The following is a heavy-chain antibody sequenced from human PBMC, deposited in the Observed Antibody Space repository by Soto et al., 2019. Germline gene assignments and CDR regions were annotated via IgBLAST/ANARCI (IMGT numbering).Heavy chain of an antibody. J-gene: IGHJ4*02. CDR1: GYSISSGYY. Sequence: PSETLSLTCAVSGYSISSGYYWGWIRQPPGKGLEWIGSIYHSGSTYYNPSLKSRVTISVDTSKNQFSLKLSSVTAADTAVYYCARDSRDGYYDFWSGYFSFDGWRIDYWGQGTLVTVSS. CDR3: ARDSRDGYYDFWSGYFSFDGWRIDY. CDR2: IYHSGST. V-gene: IGHV4-38-2*02. D-gene: IGHD3-3*01.